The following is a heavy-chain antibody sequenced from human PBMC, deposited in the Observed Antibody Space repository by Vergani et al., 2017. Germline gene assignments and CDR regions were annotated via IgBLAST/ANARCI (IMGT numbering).Heavy chain of an antibody. J-gene: IGHJ3*02. D-gene: IGHD6-13*01. CDR3: ARDLFSSSSWYLQGAFDI. V-gene: IGHV3-48*01. CDR2: ISSSSRTI. CDR1: GFTFSSYS. Sequence: EVQLVESGGGLVQPGGSLRLSCASSGFTFSSYSMNWVRQAPGKGLEWVSYISSSSRTIYYADSVKGRFTISRDNAKNSLYLQMNSLRAEDTAVYYCARDLFSSSSWYLQGAFDIWGQGTMVTVSS.